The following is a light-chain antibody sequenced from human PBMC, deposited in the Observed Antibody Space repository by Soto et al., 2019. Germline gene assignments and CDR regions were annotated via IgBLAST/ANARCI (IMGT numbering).Light chain of an antibody. CDR3: SSYTDSSNYV. V-gene: IGLV2-14*01. Sequence: QSALTQPASVSGSPGQSITISCTGTSSDFGDYDYVSWYLQHPGKVPKLMIYEVTNRPSGVSNRFSGSRSGNTASLTISGLQAEDEADYYCSSYTDSSNYVFGTGTKLTVL. CDR2: EVT. CDR1: SSDFGDYDY. J-gene: IGLJ1*01.